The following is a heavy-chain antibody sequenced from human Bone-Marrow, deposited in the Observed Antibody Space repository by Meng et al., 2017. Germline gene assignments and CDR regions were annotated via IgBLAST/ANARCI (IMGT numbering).Heavy chain of an antibody. J-gene: IGHJ4*02. CDR2: INPNSGGT. CDR3: ARAVLTKLNFDY. V-gene: IGHV1-2*06. D-gene: IGHD3-9*01. CDR1: GYTFTGYY. Sequence: QGPLVQLGAGGKKPGASGKVSFTASGYTFTGYYMHWVRQAPGQGLEWMGRINPNSGGTNYAQKFQGRVTMTRDTSISTAYMELSRLRSDDTAVYYCARAVLTKLNFDYWGQGTLVTVSS.